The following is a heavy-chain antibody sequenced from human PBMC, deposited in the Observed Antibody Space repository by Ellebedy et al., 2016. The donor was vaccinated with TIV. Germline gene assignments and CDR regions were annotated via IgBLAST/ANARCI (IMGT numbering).Heavy chain of an antibody. V-gene: IGHV5-51*01. Sequence: GGSLRLXCRGSGYTFSSYWIGWVRQMPGQGLEWMGIIYPGDSDTRYSPSFQGQVTISADKSTSTAYLQWRSLKASDTAMCYCARRQLDPRSPWFGAFDIWGQGTMVTVSS. CDR3: ARRQLDPRSPWFGAFDI. CDR1: GYTFSSYW. D-gene: IGHD3-10*01. J-gene: IGHJ3*02. CDR2: IYPGDSDT.